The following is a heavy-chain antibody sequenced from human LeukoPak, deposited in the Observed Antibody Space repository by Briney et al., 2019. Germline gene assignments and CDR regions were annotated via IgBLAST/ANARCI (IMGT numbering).Heavy chain of an antibody. CDR3: ARDTGWYSSGWFLDY. V-gene: IGHV1-18*01. D-gene: IGHD6-19*01. CDR1: GYTFVSFG. J-gene: IGHJ4*02. Sequence: ASVKVSCKASGYTFVSFGITWVRQAPGQGLEWMGWVSANNGDTIYTEKFQGRVTMTTDTSTSTAYMELRSLRSDDTAVYYCARDTGWYSSGWFLDYWGQGTLVTVSS. CDR2: VSANNGDT.